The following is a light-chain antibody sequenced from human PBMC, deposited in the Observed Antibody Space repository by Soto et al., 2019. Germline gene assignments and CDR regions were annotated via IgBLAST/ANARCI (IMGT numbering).Light chain of an antibody. CDR2: GAS. V-gene: IGKV3-20*01. J-gene: IGKJ1*01. CDR3: QQYCSSGT. Sequence: DITWKQSPGTLSLSHGERATLSCRASQSVSNNYLAWYQQKPGQAPRLLIYGASNRATGIPDRFSGSGSGTDFTLTISRLEPEDFAVYYCQQYCSSGTFGQGTKVDIK. CDR1: QSVSNNY.